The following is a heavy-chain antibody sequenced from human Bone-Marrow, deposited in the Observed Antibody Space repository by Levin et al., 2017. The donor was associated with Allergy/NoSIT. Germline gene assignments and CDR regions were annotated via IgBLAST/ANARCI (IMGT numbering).Heavy chain of an antibody. J-gene: IGHJ4*02. CDR1: GFTFSSYA. V-gene: IGHV3-23*01. D-gene: IGHD4-23*01. CDR2: ISGSGGST. Sequence: GGSLRLSCAASGFTFSSYAMSWVRQAPGKGLEWVSAISGSGGSTYYADSVKGRLTISRDNSKNTLYLQMNSLRAEDTAVYYCAKDHPPTTSVVTPVCYFDYWGQGTLVTVSS. CDR3: AKDHPPTTSVVTPVCYFDY.